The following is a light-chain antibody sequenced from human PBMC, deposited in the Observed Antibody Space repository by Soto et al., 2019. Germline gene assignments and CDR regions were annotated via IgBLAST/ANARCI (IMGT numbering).Light chain of an antibody. CDR2: GAS. CDR1: QTVSSNN. J-gene: IGKJ3*01. CDR3: HQYGSSPFT. Sequence: DIVLTQSPGTLSLSPGERATLSCRASQTVSSNNLAWYQQKRGQAPRLLIYGASSSAAAIPDRFRGSGSGTDFTLIISSMAPEDFAVYYCHQYGSSPFTFGPGTKVDIK. V-gene: IGKV3-20*01.